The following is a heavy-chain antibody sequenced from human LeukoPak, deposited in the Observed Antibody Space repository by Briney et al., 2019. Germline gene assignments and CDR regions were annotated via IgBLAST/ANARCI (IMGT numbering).Heavy chain of an antibody. Sequence: SVKVSCKASGGTFSSYAISWVRQAPGQGLEWMGGIISIFGTANYAQKFQGRVTITTDESTSTAYMELSSLRSEDTAVYYCATTPGIAAATVYWGQGTLVTVSS. V-gene: IGHV1-69*05. CDR3: ATTPGIAAATVY. CDR2: IISIFGTA. D-gene: IGHD6-13*01. CDR1: GGTFSSYA. J-gene: IGHJ4*02.